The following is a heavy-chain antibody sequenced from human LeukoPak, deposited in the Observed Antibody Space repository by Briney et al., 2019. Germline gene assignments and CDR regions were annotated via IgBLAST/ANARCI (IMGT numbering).Heavy chain of an antibody. CDR2: ISGSGGST. CDR1: GLTFSSYA. V-gene: IGHV3-23*01. J-gene: IGHJ4*02. Sequence: EPGGSLRLSCAASGLTFSSYAMSWVRQAPGKGLEWVSAISGSGGSTYYADSVKGRFTISRDNSKNTLYLQMNSLRAEDTAVYYCAKSEDIVVVVASDYWGQGTLVTVSS. D-gene: IGHD2-15*01. CDR3: AKSEDIVVVVASDY.